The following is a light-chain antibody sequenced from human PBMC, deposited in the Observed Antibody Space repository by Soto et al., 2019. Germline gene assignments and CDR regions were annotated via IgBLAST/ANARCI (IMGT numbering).Light chain of an antibody. CDR2: AAS. CDR1: QNTRGY. V-gene: IGKV1-39*01. Sequence: DIQMTQSPSSLSASLIDRVTITCRASQNTRGYLNWYQQKPGKAPKLLIYAASSLQSGIPSRFSGSGSETDFTLTISSLQPEDFATYYCQQSYSTPWTFGQGTKVDIK. CDR3: QQSYSTPWT. J-gene: IGKJ1*01.